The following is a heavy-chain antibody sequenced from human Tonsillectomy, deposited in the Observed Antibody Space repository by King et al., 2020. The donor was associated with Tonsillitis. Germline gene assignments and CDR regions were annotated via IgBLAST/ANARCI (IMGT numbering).Heavy chain of an antibody. CDR3: TAEEYSYGFHSLDS. Sequence: VQLVESGGGLVKPGGSLRLSCEASGFTLSDAWMSWVRQAPGKGLEWVGRIRNTARGGTTDYAAPVKGRFTISRDDSNNNLYLQLNSLKTEDTAVYYCTAEEYSYGFHSLDSWGQGTQVTVSS. CDR1: GFTLSDAW. V-gene: IGHV3-15*01. D-gene: IGHD5-18*01. CDR2: IRNTARGGTT. J-gene: IGHJ4*02.